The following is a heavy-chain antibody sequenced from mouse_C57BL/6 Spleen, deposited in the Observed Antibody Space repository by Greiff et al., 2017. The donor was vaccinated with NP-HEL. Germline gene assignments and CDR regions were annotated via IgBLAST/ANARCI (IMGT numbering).Heavy chain of an antibody. Sequence: EVQVVESGPGMVKPSQSLSLTCTVTGYSITSGYDWHWIRHFPGNKLEWMGYISYSGSTNYNPSLKSRISITHDTSKNHFFLKLNSVTTEDTATYYCARGDGYLYYAMDYWGQGTSVTVSS. D-gene: IGHD2-3*01. J-gene: IGHJ4*01. CDR2: ISYSGST. V-gene: IGHV3-1*01. CDR1: GYSITSGYD. CDR3: ARGDGYLYYAMDY.